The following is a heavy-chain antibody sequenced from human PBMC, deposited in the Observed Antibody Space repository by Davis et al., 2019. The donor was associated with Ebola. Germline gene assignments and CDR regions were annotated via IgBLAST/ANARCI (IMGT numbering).Heavy chain of an antibody. D-gene: IGHD3-10*01. J-gene: IGHJ5*02. CDR2: IYYSGST. Sequence: SETLSLTCTVSGGSISSYYWSWIRQPPGKGLEWIGYIYYSGSTNYTPSLKSRVTISVDTSKNQFSLKLSSVTAADTAVYYCARDLGRGWFDPWGQGTLVTVSS. CDR1: GGSISSYY. V-gene: IGHV4-59*01. CDR3: ARDLGRGWFDP.